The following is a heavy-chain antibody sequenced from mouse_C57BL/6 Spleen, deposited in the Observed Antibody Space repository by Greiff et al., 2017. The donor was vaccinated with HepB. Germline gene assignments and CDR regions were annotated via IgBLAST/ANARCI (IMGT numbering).Heavy chain of an antibody. CDR2: IDPSDSET. CDR1: GYTFTSYW. V-gene: IGHV1-52*01. CDR3: ARYYYGSNYFDY. D-gene: IGHD1-1*01. Sequence: QVQLQQPGAELVRPGSSVKLSCKASGYTFTSYWMHWVKQRPIQGLEWIGNIDPSDSETHYNQKFKDKATLTVDKSSSTAYMQLSSLTSEDSAVYYGARYYYGSNYFDYWGQGTTLTVSS. J-gene: IGHJ2*01.